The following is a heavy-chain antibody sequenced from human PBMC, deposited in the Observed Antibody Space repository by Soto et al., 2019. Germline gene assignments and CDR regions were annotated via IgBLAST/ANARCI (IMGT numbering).Heavy chain of an antibody. V-gene: IGHV4-39*01. CDR1: GDSISITRYY. CDR3: ASTKDETFYFDY. CDR2: IHYSGST. J-gene: IGHJ4*02. D-gene: IGHD2-8*01. Sequence: QLQLQESGPGLVKPSETLSLTCTVSGDSISITRYYWGWVRQPPGKGLEWIGSIHYSGSTHYNPYLQSRVTISGDASKKQFSLKLRSVTAADTDLYYCASTKDETFYFDYWGQGTLVTVSS.